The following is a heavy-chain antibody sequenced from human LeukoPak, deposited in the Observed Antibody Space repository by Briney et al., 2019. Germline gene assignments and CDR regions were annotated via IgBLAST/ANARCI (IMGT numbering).Heavy chain of an antibody. CDR3: SRGQYTGGGSGWFGMDV. CDR2: IHQSGST. Sequence: SETLSLTCSVSGGSLSTYYWTWTRQPPGKGLEWIGFIHQSGSTEFNPSLKSRVTKSLDTSRNQFSLRMSSVTAADTAVYYCSRGQYTGGGSGWFGMDVWGQGTTVTVSS. V-gene: IGHV4-59*12. J-gene: IGHJ6*02. CDR1: GGSLSTYY. D-gene: IGHD6-19*01.